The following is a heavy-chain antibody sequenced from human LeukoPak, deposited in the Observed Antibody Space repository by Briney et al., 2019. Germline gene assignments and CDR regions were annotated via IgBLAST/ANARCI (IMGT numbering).Heavy chain of an antibody. V-gene: IGHV5-51*01. CDR2: IYPGDSDT. Sequence: GESLKISCKGSGYSFTSYWIGWVRQMPGKGLEWMGIIYPGDSDTRYSPSFQGQVTISADKSISTAYLQWSSLKASDTAMYYCARGTGCSSTSCLEGNWFDPWGQGTLVTVSS. CDR1: GYSFTSYW. D-gene: IGHD2-2*01. J-gene: IGHJ5*02. CDR3: ARGTGCSSTSCLEGNWFDP.